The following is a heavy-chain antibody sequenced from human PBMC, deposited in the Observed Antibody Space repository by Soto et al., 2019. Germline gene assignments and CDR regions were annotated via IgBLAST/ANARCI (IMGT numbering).Heavy chain of an antibody. CDR3: ARGVTVTTGLGFDY. V-gene: IGHV4-34*01. J-gene: IGHJ4*02. CDR1: GGSFSGYY. D-gene: IGHD4-4*01. Sequence: QVQLQQWGAGLLKPSETLSLTCAVYGGSFSGYYWSWIRQPPGKGLEWIGEINHSGSTNYNPSLKSRVTISVDTSKNQFSLKLSSVTAADTAVYYCARGVTVTTGLGFDYWGQGTLVTVSS. CDR2: INHSGST.